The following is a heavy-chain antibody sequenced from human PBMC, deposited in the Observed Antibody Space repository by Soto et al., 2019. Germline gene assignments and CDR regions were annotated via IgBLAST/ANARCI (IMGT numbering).Heavy chain of an antibody. CDR1: GYTFVNHG. D-gene: IGHD6-19*01. CDR2: IKVSTGIT. V-gene: IGHV1-18*01. J-gene: IGHJ4*02. Sequence: ASVKVSCKASGYTFVNHGVSWVRQAPGQGLEWMGWIKVSTGITNYAGNFQGRVTMTTDTSTSTAYMELRSLRSADTAVYFCARHYSSDWHFVFDSWGQGTRVTVSS. CDR3: ARHYSSDWHFVFDS.